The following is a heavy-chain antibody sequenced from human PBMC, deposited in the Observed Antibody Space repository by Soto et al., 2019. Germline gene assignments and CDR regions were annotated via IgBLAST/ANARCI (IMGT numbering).Heavy chain of an antibody. CDR1: GFTFSSYA. CDR2: ISGSGGST. V-gene: IGHV3-23*01. CDR3: AKVDLFKVRGVNYYFDY. Sequence: VGSLRLSCAASGFTFSSYAMSWVRQAPGKGLEWVSAISGSGGSTYYADSVKGRFTISRDNSKNTLYLQMNSLRAEDTAVYYCAKVDLFKVRGVNYYFDYWGQGTLVTVSS. J-gene: IGHJ4*02. D-gene: IGHD3-10*01.